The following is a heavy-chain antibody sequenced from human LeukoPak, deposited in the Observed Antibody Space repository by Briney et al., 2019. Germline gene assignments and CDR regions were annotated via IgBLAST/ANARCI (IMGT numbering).Heavy chain of an antibody. CDR3: ARAVSGRFDY. Sequence: SETLSLTCTVSGSSISGSRNYWGWIRQPPGKGLEWTGYIYYSGSTNYNPSLKSRVTISVDTSKNQFSLKLGSVTAADTAIYYCARAVSGRFDYWGQGTLVTVSS. J-gene: IGHJ4*02. CDR1: GSSISGSRNY. D-gene: IGHD6-19*01. CDR2: IYYSGST. V-gene: IGHV4-61*05.